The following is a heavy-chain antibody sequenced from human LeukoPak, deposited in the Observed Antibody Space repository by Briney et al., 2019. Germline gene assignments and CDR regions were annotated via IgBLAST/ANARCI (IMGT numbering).Heavy chain of an antibody. D-gene: IGHD6-19*01. Sequence: SGGSLRLSCVASGITFSSHGMDWVRQAPGKGLEWVAVIAADGGVKHYADSVKGRFTLSRENSKNTLYLQMNSLRVEDTAVYYCAREATWGQWYFDHWGQGTPVTVSS. CDR3: AREATWGQWYFDH. J-gene: IGHJ4*02. CDR1: GITFSSHG. CDR2: IAADGGVK. V-gene: IGHV3-30*03.